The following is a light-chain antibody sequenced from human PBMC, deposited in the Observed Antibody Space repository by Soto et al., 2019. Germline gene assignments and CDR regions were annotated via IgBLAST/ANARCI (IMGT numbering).Light chain of an antibody. V-gene: IGKV1-17*01. J-gene: IGKJ1*01. Sequence: DIQMTQFPSSLSASVGDRITITCRASQGIKNDLGWYQQKPGKAPKRLIYTTSSLQSGVPSRFSGSRSWTEFTRPISSLQPEEFATYYCLQHNSYPRTFGQGTKVEI. CDR1: QGIKND. CDR2: TTS. CDR3: LQHNSYPRT.